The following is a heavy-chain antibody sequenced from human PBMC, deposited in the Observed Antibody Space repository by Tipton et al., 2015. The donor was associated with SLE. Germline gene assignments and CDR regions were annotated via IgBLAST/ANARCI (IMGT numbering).Heavy chain of an antibody. V-gene: IGHV4-39*07. CDR3: ARLLLVGTTDYFDY. CDR1: GDSISSSSYY. D-gene: IGHD2/OR15-2a*01. J-gene: IGHJ4*02. CDR2: FYYSRST. Sequence: TLSLTCIVSGDSISSSSYYWGWVRQPPGKGLEWIGSFYYSRSTFYNPSLKSRVAISVDTSKNQFSLKLSSVTAADTAVYYCARLLLVGTTDYFDYWGQGTLVTVSS.